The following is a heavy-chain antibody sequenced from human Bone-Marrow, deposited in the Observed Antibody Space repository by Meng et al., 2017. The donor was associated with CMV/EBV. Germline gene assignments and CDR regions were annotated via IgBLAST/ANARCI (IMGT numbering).Heavy chain of an antibody. J-gene: IGHJ4*02. V-gene: IGHV3-30*02. D-gene: IGHD4-11*01. CDR3: ARAFSYSFGY. CDR2: IHYDGSYN. Sequence: GGSLRLSCAASGFTFNSYGMHWVRQAPGKGLEWVAFIHYDGSYNDYVESVQGRFTISRDNSKKMLYLEMNSLRAEDTAVYYCARAFSYSFGYWGQGTLVTVSS. CDR1: GFTFNSYG.